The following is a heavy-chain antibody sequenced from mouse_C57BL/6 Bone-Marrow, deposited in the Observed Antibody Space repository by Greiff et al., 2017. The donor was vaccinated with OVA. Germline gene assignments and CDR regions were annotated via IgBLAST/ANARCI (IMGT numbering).Heavy chain of an antibody. CDR1: GFTFSDYY. CDR2: ISNGGGST. CDR3: GRPAWFAY. J-gene: IGHJ3*01. Sequence: DVKLVESGGGLVQPGGSLKLSCAASGFTFSDYYMYWVRQTPEKRLEWVAYISNGGGSTYYPDTVKGRFTISRDNAKNTLYLQMSRLKSEDTAMYYCGRPAWFAYWGQGTLVTVSA. V-gene: IGHV5-12*01.